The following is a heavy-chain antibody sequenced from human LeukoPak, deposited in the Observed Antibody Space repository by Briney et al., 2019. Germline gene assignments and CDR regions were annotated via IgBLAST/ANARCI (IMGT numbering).Heavy chain of an antibody. CDR1: GVIFEQYG. V-gene: IGHV3-9*01. D-gene: IGHD6-19*01. CDR3: VKDISGWSYFDY. J-gene: IGHJ4*02. Sequence: GGSLRLSCEVSGVIFEQYGMHWVRQAPGKGLEWVAGIRWNGVTINYGDSVKGRFTISRDNAKSFLYLQMNSLRPEDTALYYCVKDISGWSYFDYWGQGTRVTVSP. CDR2: IRWNGVTI.